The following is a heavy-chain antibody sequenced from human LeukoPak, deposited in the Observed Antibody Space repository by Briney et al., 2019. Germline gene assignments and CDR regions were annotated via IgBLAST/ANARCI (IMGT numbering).Heavy chain of an antibody. Sequence: PGRSLRLSRAASGFTFSSYGLHWVRQAPGKGLECVAVISKDGSNEHYADPGKGRFTISRDNSKNTLYLQMNSLRTEDTAVYYCVRDRGDGYNQIDYWGQGTLVTVSS. D-gene: IGHD5-24*01. V-gene: IGHV3-30*04. CDR2: ISKDGSNE. CDR3: VRDRGDGYNQIDY. J-gene: IGHJ4*02. CDR1: GFTFSSYG.